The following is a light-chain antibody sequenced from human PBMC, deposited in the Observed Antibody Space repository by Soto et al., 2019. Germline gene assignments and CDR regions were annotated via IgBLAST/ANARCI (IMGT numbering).Light chain of an antibody. CDR1: QSVSSK. CDR2: GAS. Sequence: EIVMTQSPATLSVSPGERATLSCRASQSVSSKLAWYQQKPGQAPRVLIFGASTRATGIPARFSGSGSGTELTLTISSLQSEDFAVYYCQHYNDWPPTWTFGQGTSVEIK. CDR3: QHYNDWPPTWT. J-gene: IGKJ1*01. V-gene: IGKV3-15*01.